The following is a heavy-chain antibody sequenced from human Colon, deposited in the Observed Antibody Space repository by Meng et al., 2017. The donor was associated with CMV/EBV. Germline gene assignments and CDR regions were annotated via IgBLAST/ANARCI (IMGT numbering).Heavy chain of an antibody. D-gene: IGHD1-26*01. J-gene: IGHJ6*02. CDR1: GGSISSYY. V-gene: IGHV4-59*01. Sequence: SETLSLTCTVSGGSISSYYWSWIRQPPGKGLEWIGYIYYSGSTNYNPSLKSRVTISVDTSKNQFSLKLSSETAADTAVYYCARPSSGSYNYGMDVWGQGTTVTVSS. CDR2: IYYSGST. CDR3: ARPSSGSYNYGMDV.